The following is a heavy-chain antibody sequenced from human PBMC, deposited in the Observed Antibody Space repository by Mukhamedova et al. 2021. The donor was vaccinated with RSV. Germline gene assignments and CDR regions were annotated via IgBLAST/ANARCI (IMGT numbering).Heavy chain of an antibody. J-gene: IGHJ4*02. V-gene: IGHV1-2*02. CDR3: ASPLIVGPTTAPFDY. Sequence: EYMGWINPNSGDTDYAQKFQGRVTMTRDTSISTAYMQLTRVRFDDTAVYYCASPLIVGPTTAPFDYWGQGTLFTVSS. CDR2: INPNSGDT. D-gene: IGHD1-26*01.